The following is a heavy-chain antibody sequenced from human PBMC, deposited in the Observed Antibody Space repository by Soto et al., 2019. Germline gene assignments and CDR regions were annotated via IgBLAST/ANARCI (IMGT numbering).Heavy chain of an antibody. V-gene: IGHV1-8*01. J-gene: IGHJ4*02. Sequence: ASVKVSCKASGYTFTIYDINWVLQATGQWLDWMGWMNPNSGNTGYAQKFQGRVTMTRNTSISTAYMELSSLRSEDTAVYYCARALPSIVVVPAAMSDYWGQGTLVTVSS. CDR3: ARALPSIVVVPAAMSDY. CDR2: MNPNSGNT. CDR1: GYTFTIYD. D-gene: IGHD2-2*01.